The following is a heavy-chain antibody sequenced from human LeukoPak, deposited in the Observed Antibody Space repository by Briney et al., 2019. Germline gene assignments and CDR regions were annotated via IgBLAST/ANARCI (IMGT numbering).Heavy chain of an antibody. Sequence: GGSLRLSCAASGFTFSSYAMSWVRQAPGKGLEWVSAISGSGGSTYYADSVKGRFTISRDNSKNTLYLQMNSLRAEDTAVYYCAKERLDIVVVVAANSLDYWGQGTLVTVSS. V-gene: IGHV3-23*01. J-gene: IGHJ4*02. CDR3: AKERLDIVVVVAANSLDY. CDR2: ISGSGGST. D-gene: IGHD2-15*01. CDR1: GFTFSSYA.